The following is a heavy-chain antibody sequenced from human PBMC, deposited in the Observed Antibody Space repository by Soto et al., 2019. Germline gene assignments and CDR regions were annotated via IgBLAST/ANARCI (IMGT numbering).Heavy chain of an antibody. CDR1: GASITSTTSHNW. J-gene: IGHJ4*02. D-gene: IGHD1-26*01. CDR3: ARMMGATVVDF. CDR2: IYHSGST. Sequence: QVHLQESGPGLVRPSGTLSLTCAVSGASITSTTSHNWWSWVRQPPGKGLEWIGEIYHSGSTNYNPSLMSRVTMSVDKSTNQFSLELTSLTAADTAIYYCARMMGATVVDFWGQGTLVIVSS. V-gene: IGHV4-4*02.